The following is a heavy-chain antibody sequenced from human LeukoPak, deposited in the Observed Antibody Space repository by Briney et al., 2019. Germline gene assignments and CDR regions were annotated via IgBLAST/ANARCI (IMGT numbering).Heavy chain of an antibody. CDR3: AKDGQYCSSPNCYFEF. V-gene: IGHV3-23*01. J-gene: IGHJ4*02. CDR1: GLTFSHNV. D-gene: IGHD2-2*01. Sequence: GGSLRLSCAVSGLTFSHNVMSWVRQTPGNGLEWVSAISGSAAVTYSADSVKGRFTISRDNAKNTLYLQMNSLRAEDTALYYCAKDGQYCSSPNCYFEFWGAGTLVTVSS. CDR2: ISGSAAVT.